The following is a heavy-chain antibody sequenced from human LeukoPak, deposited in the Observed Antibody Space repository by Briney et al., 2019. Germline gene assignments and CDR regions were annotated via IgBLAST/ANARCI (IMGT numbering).Heavy chain of an antibody. J-gene: IGHJ4*02. CDR2: ISSSGSTI. CDR3: ARRKGYCSSTRKCYYFDY. D-gene: IGHD2-2*01. V-gene: IGHV3-11*01. Sequence: PGGSLRLSCAASGFTFSDYYMSWIRQAPGKGLEWVSYISSSGSTIYYADSVKGRFTISRDNAKNSLYLQMNCLRAEDTAVYYCARRKGYCSSTRKCYYFDYWGQGTLVTVSS. CDR1: GFTFSDYY.